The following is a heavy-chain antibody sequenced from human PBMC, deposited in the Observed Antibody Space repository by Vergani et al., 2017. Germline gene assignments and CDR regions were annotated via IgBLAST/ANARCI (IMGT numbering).Heavy chain of an antibody. CDR3: ARAYSGYYYYMDV. V-gene: IGHV4-59*01. D-gene: IGHD1-26*01. CDR1: GGSISSYY. Sequence: VQLQESGPGLVKPSETLSLTCTVSGGSISSYYWSWIRQPPGKGLEWIGYIYYSGSTNYNPPLKSRVTISVDTSKNQFTLKLSSVTAADTAVYYCARAYSGYYYYMDVWGKGTTVTVSS. CDR2: IYYSGST. J-gene: IGHJ6*03.